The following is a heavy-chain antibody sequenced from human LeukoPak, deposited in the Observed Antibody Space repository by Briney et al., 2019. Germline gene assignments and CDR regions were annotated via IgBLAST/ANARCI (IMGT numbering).Heavy chain of an antibody. D-gene: IGHD6-19*01. V-gene: IGHV4-39*01. CDR2: IYYSGDT. CDR1: GDSISTSSDY. CDR3: VRLRAVANNFFDP. J-gene: IGHJ5*02. Sequence: PSETLSLTCTVSGDSISTSSDYWGWIRQPPEKGLEWIGTIYYSGDTYYNPSLKSRVTISVDTSKNQFSLDLNSLTAADTAIYYCVRLRAVANNFFDPWGQGTLVTVSS.